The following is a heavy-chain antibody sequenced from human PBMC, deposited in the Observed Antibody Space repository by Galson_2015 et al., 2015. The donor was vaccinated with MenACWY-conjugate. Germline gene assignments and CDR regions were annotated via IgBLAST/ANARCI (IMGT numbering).Heavy chain of an antibody. CDR2: IYYSGST. D-gene: IGHD5-18*01. CDR3: ARHEVDTAIIYFDY. Sequence: SETLSLSCTVSGGSISNSSYYWGWIRQPPGKGLEWIGSIYYSGSTYYNPSLKSRVTISVDTSKNQFSLKLSSVTAADAAVYYCARHEVDTAIIYFDYWGQGTLVTVSS. CDR1: GGSISNSSYY. J-gene: IGHJ4*02. V-gene: IGHV4-39*01.